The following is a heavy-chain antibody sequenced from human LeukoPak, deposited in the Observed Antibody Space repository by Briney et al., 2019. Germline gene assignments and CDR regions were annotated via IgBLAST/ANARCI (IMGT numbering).Heavy chain of an antibody. CDR1: GGSFSGYY. Sequence: SETLSLTCAVYGGSFSGYYWSWIRQPPGKGLEWIGEINHSGSINYNPSLKSRVTISVDTSKNQFSLKLSSVTAADTAVCYCARYSYKNGTIPTACDYWGQGTLVTVSS. D-gene: IGHD2/OR15-2a*01. J-gene: IGHJ4*02. V-gene: IGHV4-34*01. CDR2: INHSGSI. CDR3: ARYSYKNGTIPTACDY.